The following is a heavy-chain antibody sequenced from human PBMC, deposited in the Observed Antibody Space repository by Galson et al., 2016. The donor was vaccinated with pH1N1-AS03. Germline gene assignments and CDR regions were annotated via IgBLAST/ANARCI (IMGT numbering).Heavy chain of an antibody. CDR2: IYPTGDGK. CDR3: ARDSGGWAVDF. D-gene: IGHD6-19*01. J-gene: IGHJ3*01. V-gene: IGHV1-46*01. Sequence: SVKVPCKASGYTFTRHHMHWVRQAPGQGLEWMGIIYPTGDGKNYAQKFQGRVTMTRDTSTSTFYMEPSSLISDDTAVYFCARDSGGWAVDFWGQGTEVTVSS. CDR1: GYTFTRHH.